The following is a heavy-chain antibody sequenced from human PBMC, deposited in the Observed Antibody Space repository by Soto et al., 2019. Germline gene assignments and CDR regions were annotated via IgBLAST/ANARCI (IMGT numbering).Heavy chain of an antibody. D-gene: IGHD2-2*01. Sequence: ASVKVSCKASGYTFTSYGISWVRQAPGQGLEWMGWISAYNGNTNYAQKLQGRVTMTTDTSTSTAYMELRSLRSDDTAVYYCARVRYCSSTSCDAFDIWGQGTMVTVSS. J-gene: IGHJ3*02. V-gene: IGHV1-18*01. CDR2: ISAYNGNT. CDR1: GYTFTSYG. CDR3: ARVRYCSSTSCDAFDI.